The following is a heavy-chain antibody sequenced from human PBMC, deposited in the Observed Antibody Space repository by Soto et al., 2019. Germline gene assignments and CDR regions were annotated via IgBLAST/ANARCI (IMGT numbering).Heavy chain of an antibody. V-gene: IGHV1-3*01. D-gene: IGHD5-12*01. J-gene: IGHJ4*02. CDR1: GYTFTSYA. Sequence: ASVKVSCKASGYTFTSYAMHWVRQAPGQRLEWMGWINAGNGNTKYSQKFQGRVTITRDTSASTAYMELSSLRSEDTAVYYCARGVGLYSGYDYWGQGTRVTVSS. CDR2: INAGNGNT. CDR3: ARGVGLYSGYDY.